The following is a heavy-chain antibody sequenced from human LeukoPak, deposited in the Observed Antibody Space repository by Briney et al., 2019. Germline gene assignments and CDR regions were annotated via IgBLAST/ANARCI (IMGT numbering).Heavy chain of an antibody. J-gene: IGHJ4*02. Sequence: GASVKVSGKASGYTFTGYYMHWVRQAPGQGLEWMGWINPNSGGTNYAQKFQGWVTMTRDTSISTAYMELSKLRSDDTAVYYCARDRYPSDSSGYGLDYWGQGTLVTVSS. CDR3: ARDRYPSDSSGYGLDY. CDR1: GYTFTGYY. V-gene: IGHV1-2*04. CDR2: INPNSGGT. D-gene: IGHD3-22*01.